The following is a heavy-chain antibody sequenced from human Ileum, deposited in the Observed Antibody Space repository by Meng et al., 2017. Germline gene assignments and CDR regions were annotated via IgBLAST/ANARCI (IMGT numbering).Heavy chain of an antibody. V-gene: IGHV1-18*01. D-gene: IGHD4-23*01. CDR3: ARDTVGTTLGDY. CDR2: ISAYSGNT. CDR1: GYIFTSYG. J-gene: IGHJ4*02. Sequence: QVQLVQSGAEVKKPGASVKISCKASGYIFTSYGIGWVRQAPGQGLEWMGWISAYSGNTKYAQKLQGRVTMTTDTSTSTAYMELRNLRSDDTAVYYCARDTVGTTLGDYWGQGTLVTVSS.